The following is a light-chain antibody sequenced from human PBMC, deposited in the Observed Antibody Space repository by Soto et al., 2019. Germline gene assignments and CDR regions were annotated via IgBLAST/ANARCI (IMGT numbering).Light chain of an antibody. J-gene: IGKJ2*01. V-gene: IGKV3-11*01. CDR1: QSVSSY. Sequence: EIVLTQSPATLSLSPGERATLSCRASQSVSSYLAWYQQKPGQAPRLLIYEASNRATGIPARFSGSGSGTDLTLTISSLEPEDFAVYYCQQRSNGPSYTFGQGTKLEI. CDR3: QQRSNGPSYT. CDR2: EAS.